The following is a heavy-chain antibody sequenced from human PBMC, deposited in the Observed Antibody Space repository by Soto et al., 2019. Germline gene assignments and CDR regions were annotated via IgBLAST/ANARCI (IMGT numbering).Heavy chain of an antibody. D-gene: IGHD1-1*01. CDR2: MNPSSANT. Sequence: GASVKVSCKASGYAFGDYDISWVRQAPGQGLEWMGWMNPSSANTGYAQKFQGRVSMTRDMSISTAYMELSRLRPEDTAIYYCARMATYGTLNWFDPWGQGALVTVSS. CDR3: ARMATYGTLNWFDP. CDR1: GYAFGDYD. J-gene: IGHJ5*02. V-gene: IGHV1-8*01.